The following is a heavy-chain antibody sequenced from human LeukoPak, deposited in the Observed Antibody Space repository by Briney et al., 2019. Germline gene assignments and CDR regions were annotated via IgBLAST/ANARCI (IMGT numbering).Heavy chain of an antibody. CDR3: ARSGRSPNMVRGGGLYYWYFDL. CDR2: IYTSGST. CDR1: GGSISSGSYY. V-gene: IGHV4-61*02. D-gene: IGHD3-10*01. J-gene: IGHJ2*01. Sequence: SETLSLTCTVSGGSISSGSYYWSWIRQPAGKGLEWIGRIYTSGSTNYNPSLKSRVTISVDTSKNQFSLKLSSVTAADPAVYYCARSGRSPNMVRGGGLYYWYFDLWGRGTLVPVSS.